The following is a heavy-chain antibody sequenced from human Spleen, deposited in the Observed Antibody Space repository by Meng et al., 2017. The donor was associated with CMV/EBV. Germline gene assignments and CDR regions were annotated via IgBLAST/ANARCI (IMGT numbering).Heavy chain of an antibody. J-gene: IGHJ4*02. D-gene: IGHD3-22*01. Sequence: VPLQQCGPGLLKPSETLSLPCAVYGGSFRGYYWSWIRQPPGKGLEWIGEINHSGSTDYNPSLKSRVTISVDTSKNQFSLKLSSVTAADTAVYYCARGRDYYDSSGSLDYWGQGTLVTVSS. CDR1: GGSFRGYY. CDR2: INHSGST. V-gene: IGHV4-34*01. CDR3: ARGRDYYDSSGSLDY.